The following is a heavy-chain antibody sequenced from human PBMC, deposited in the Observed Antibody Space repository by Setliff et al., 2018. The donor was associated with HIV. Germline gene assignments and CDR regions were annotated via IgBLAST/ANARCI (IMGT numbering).Heavy chain of an antibody. CDR1: GFTFSDYY. CDR2: ISNSGSTI. D-gene: IGHD2-2*01. V-gene: IGHV3-11*04. J-gene: IGHJ4*02. CDR3: ARDSRTGDFDS. Sequence: PGESLKISCAASGFTFSDYYLSWIRQAPGKGLEWVSYISNSGSTIYYADPVKGRFSISRDNAKNSLYLQMNSLRAEDTAVYYCARDSRTGDFDSWGQGTLVTVSS.